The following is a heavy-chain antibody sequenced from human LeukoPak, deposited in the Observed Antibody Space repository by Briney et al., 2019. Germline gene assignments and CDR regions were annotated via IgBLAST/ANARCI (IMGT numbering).Heavy chain of an antibody. CDR2: INPNSGGT. CDR3: ARWGIQLWAVNAFDI. D-gene: IGHD5-18*01. V-gene: IGHV1-2*02. Sequence: GASVKVSCKASGYTFTGYYMHWVRQAPGQGLEWMGWINPNSGGTNYAQKFQGRVTMTRDTSISTAYMELSRLRSDDTAVYYCARWGIQLWAVNAFDIWGQGTMVTVSS. CDR1: GYTFTGYY. J-gene: IGHJ3*02.